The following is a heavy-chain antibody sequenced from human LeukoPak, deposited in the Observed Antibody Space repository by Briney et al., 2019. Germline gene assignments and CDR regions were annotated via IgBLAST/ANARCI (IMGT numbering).Heavy chain of an antibody. CDR3: AKDQDYYGSSGPTDIDY. Sequence: PGGSLRLSCAASGFTFSSYGMHWVRQAPGKGLEWVAFIRYDGSNKYYADSVKGRFTISRDNSKNTLYLQMNSLRAEDTAVYYCAKDQDYYGSSGPTDIDYWGQGTLVTVSS. J-gene: IGHJ4*02. V-gene: IGHV3-30*02. CDR2: IRYDGSNK. D-gene: IGHD3-22*01. CDR1: GFTFSSYG.